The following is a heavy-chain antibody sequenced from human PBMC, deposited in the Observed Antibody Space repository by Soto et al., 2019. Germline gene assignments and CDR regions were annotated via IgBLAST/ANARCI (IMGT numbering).Heavy chain of an antibody. CDR2: IEIGGSAT. CDR3: AKGNGDYFDH. CDR1: GFTFSNYA. J-gene: IGHJ4*02. V-gene: IGHV3-23*03. D-gene: IGHD2-8*01. Sequence: GGSLRLSCIASGFTFSNYAMIWVRQAPGKGPEWVSSIEIGGSATYYGDPVKGRFTISRDDSQNSLYLQMNSPRAEDAAVYYFAKGNGDYFDHWGQGTQVTVSS.